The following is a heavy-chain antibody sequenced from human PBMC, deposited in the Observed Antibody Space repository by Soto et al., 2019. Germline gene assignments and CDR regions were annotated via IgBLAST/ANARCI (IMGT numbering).Heavy chain of an antibody. D-gene: IGHD3-3*01. CDR3: ARGWFYDFWSGYSRRARNYYGMDV. V-gene: IGHV3-20*04. J-gene: IGHJ6*02. CDR1: GFTFDDYG. CDR2: INWNGGST. Sequence: GGSLRLSCAASGFTFDDYGMSWVRQAPGKGLEWVSGINWNGGSTGYADSVKGRFTISRDNAKNSLYLQMNSLRAEDTALYYCARGWFYDFWSGYSRRARNYYGMDVWGQGTTVTVSS.